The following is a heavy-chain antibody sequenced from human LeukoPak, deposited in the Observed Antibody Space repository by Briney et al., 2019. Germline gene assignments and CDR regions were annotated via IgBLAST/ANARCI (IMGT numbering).Heavy chain of an antibody. CDR1: GFTFSGSP. J-gene: IGHJ3*01. Sequence: GGSLRHSCAASGFTFSGSPMYWVRQASGKGLEWIGRIREKANSYATLYATSVKGRFTISRNDAENTAYLQINSVTTDDTAVYYCTTSSESRYDDAMNVWGQGTMVTVSS. V-gene: IGHV3-73*01. CDR3: TTSSESRYDDAMNV. D-gene: IGHD3-22*01. CDR2: IREKANSYAT.